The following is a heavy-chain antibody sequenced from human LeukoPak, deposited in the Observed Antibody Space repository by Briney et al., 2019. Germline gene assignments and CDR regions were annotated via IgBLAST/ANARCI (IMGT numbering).Heavy chain of an antibody. CDR2: IYYSGST. CDR1: GGSISSNDYY. V-gene: IGHV4-30-4*01. D-gene: IGHD6-19*01. Sequence: SQTLSLTCTVSGGSISSNDYYWSWIRQPPGKGLEWIGYIYYSGSTYYNPSLKSRLTISADTSKNQFSLKLRSVTAADTAVYYCARGSIAVGVGFFDPWGQGTLVTVSS. CDR3: ARGSIAVGVGFFDP. J-gene: IGHJ5*02.